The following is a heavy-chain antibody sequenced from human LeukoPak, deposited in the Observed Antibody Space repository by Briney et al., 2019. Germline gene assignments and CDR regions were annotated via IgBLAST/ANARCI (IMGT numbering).Heavy chain of an antibody. CDR3: ARVRYGELDV. V-gene: IGHV3-23*01. CDR1: GFTFTNYT. D-gene: IGHD4-17*01. Sequence: GGSLRLSCAASGFTFTNYTMHWVRQAPGKGLEWVSSMSGSGGSTYYADSVKGRFTISRDDSKNTLYLQMNSLRAEDTAVYYCARVRYGELDVWGQGTTVTVSS. CDR2: MSGSGGST. J-gene: IGHJ6*02.